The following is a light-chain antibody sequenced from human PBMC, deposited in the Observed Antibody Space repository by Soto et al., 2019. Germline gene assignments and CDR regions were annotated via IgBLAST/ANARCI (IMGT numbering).Light chain of an antibody. CDR3: CSYAGSYCYV. V-gene: IGLV2-11*01. CDR1: SSDVGGYNY. J-gene: IGLJ1*01. Sequence: QSVRAQPRSVSGSPGQSVTISCTGTSSDVGGYNYVSWYQQHPGKAPKLMIYDVSKRPSGVPDRFSGSKSGNTASLTISGLQAEDEADYYCCSYAGSYCYVFGTGTKVTVL. CDR2: DVS.